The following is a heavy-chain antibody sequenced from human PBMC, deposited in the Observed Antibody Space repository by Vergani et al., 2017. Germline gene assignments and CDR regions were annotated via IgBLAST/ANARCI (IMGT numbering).Heavy chain of an antibody. J-gene: IGHJ4*02. CDR2: IYTSGST. D-gene: IGHD6-19*01. CDR1: GGSISSGSYD. V-gene: IGHV4-61*02. Sequence: QVQLQESGPGLVKPSQTLSLTCTVSGGSISSGSYDWSWIRQPAGKGLEWIGRIYTSGSTNYNPSLKSRVTISVDTSKNQFSLKLSSVTAADTAVYYCARDWLGVDYWGQGTLVTVSS. CDR3: ARDWLGVDY.